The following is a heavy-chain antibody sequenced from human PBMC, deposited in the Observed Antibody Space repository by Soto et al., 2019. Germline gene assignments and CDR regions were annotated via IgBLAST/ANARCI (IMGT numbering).Heavy chain of an antibody. Sequence: ASVKVSCKASGYTFTGYYMHWVRQAPGQGLEWMGWINPNSGGTNYAQKFQGWVTMTRDTSISTAYMELSRLRSDDTAVYYCARDGYYYDSSGYYRFPSYNWFDPWGQGTLVTVSS. CDR1: GYTFTGYY. D-gene: IGHD3-22*01. CDR3: ARDGYYYDSSGYYRFPSYNWFDP. CDR2: INPNSGGT. V-gene: IGHV1-2*04. J-gene: IGHJ5*02.